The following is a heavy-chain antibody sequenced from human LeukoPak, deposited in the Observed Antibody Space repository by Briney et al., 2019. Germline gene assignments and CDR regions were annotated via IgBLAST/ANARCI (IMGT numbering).Heavy chain of an antibody. D-gene: IGHD1-26*01. V-gene: IGHV3-33*03. J-gene: IGHJ4*02. CDR1: GFTFSSYG. CDR3: AKGVGLTKRGIEY. Sequence: TGMSLRLSCAASGFTFSSYGMEWVRQAPGKGLEWLTVIWYDGSKKYYADSVKGRFTISRDNSNNMVDLQMNSLRAEDTAVHYCAKGVGLTKRGIEYWGQGTLVTVSS. CDR2: IWYDGSKK.